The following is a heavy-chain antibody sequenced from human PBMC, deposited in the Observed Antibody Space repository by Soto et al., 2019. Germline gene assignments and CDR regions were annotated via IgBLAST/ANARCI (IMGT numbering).Heavy chain of an antibody. CDR3: SYDTFGDKDF. Sequence: PGGSLRLSCAASGFIFSSYGMHWVRQAPGKGLEWVGVIWYDGSNKYYGDSVKGRFTISRDNSKNTLYLQMNSLGVEDTALYYCSYDTFGDKDFWGQGTPVTVS. CDR1: GFIFSSYG. D-gene: IGHD3-9*01. J-gene: IGHJ4*02. CDR2: IWYDGSNK. V-gene: IGHV3-33*01.